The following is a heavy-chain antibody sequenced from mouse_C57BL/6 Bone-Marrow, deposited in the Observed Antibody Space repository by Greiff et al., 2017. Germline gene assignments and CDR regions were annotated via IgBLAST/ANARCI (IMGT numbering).Heavy chain of an antibody. V-gene: IGHV5-4*03. CDR3: ARGWLPYWYFDV. D-gene: IGHD2-2*01. Sequence: EVKLVESGGGLVKPGGSLKLSCAASGFTFSSYAMSWVRQTPEKRLEWVATISDGGSYTYYPDNVKGRFTISRDNAKNNLYLQMSHLESEDTAMYYCARGWLPYWYFDVWGTGTTVTVSS. CDR1: GFTFSSYA. J-gene: IGHJ1*03. CDR2: ISDGGSYT.